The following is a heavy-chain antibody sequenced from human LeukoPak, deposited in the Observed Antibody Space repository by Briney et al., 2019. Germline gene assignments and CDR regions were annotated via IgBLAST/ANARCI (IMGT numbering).Heavy chain of an antibody. J-gene: IGHJ3*01. V-gene: IGHV1-2*02. CDR3: ARVKSYYYDTSDKDASDV. Sequence: VASVKLSCKASGYAFTVYYMHWVRQAPGQGLEWMGWINPNSGGTNYAQKLQGRVTMTRDTSTSTVYMELSSLRSEDTAVYYCARVKSYYYDTSDKDASDVWGQASLLTVSS. D-gene: IGHD3-22*01. CDR2: INPNSGGT. CDR1: GYAFTVYY.